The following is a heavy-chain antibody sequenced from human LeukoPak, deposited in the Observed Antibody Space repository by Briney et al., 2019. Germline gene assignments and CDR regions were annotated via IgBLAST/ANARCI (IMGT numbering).Heavy chain of an antibody. V-gene: IGHV3-23*01. CDR3: AKEPKLGYCSSTSCYRYFQH. Sequence: PGGPLGLSCEALGFRFSSLGMNWVGQAPGKGREWVPALMGGGGSTYYADSVKGRFTISRDNSKNTLYLQMNSLRAEDTAVYYCAKEPKLGYCSSTSCYRYFQHWGQGTLVTVSS. CDR2: LMGGGGST. D-gene: IGHD2-2*01. CDR1: GFRFSSLG. J-gene: IGHJ1*01.